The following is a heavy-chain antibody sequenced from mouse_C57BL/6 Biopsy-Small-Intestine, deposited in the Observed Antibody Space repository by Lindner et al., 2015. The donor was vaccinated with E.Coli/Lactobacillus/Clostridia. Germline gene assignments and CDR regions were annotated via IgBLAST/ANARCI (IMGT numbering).Heavy chain of an antibody. CDR2: INPYSDGT. Sequence: VQLQESGPELVKPGASVKMSCKASGYTFISYVMHWVKQKPGQGLEWIGYINPYSDGTKYNEKFKGKATLTSDKSSTTAYMELSSLTSEDPAVYYCARWKIYDGYPYFDYWGQGTTLTVSS. CDR1: GYTFISYV. D-gene: IGHD2-3*01. CDR3: ARWKIYDGYPYFDY. J-gene: IGHJ2*01. V-gene: IGHV1-14*01.